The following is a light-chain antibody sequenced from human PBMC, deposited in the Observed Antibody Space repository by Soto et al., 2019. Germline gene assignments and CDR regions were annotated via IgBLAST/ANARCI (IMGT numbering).Light chain of an antibody. J-gene: IGKJ1*01. CDR2: GAS. CDR3: QQYGSSPLT. V-gene: IGKV3-20*01. CDR1: QSVSSNY. Sequence: EIVLTQSPGTLSLSPGERATLSCRASQSVSSNYLAWYQQKPGQAPRLLIDGASSRATGIPDRFSGSGSGTDFTLTISRLEPEDVAVYYCQQYGSSPLTFGQGTKVEIK.